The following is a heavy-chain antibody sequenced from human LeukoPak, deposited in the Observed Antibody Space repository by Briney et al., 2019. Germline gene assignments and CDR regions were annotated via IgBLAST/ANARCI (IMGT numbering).Heavy chain of an antibody. CDR1: GYTFTSYA. CDR2: INAGNGNT. V-gene: IGHV1-3*01. Sequence: ASVKVSCKASGYTFTSYAMHWVRQAPGQRLEWMGWINAGNGNTKYSQKFQGRVTITRDTSASTAYMELSSLRSEDTAVYYCARDRLEDDTIRGADAFDIWGQGTMVTVSS. D-gene: IGHD3-10*01. J-gene: IGHJ3*02. CDR3: ARDRLEDDTIRGADAFDI.